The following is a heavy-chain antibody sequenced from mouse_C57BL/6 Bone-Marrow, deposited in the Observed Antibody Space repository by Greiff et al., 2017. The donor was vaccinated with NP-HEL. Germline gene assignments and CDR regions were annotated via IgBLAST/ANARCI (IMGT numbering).Heavy chain of an antibody. CDR2: IDPNSGGT. Sequence: QVQLKQSGAELVKPGASVKLSCKASGYTFTSYWMHWVKQRPGRGLEWIGRIDPNSGGTKYNEKFKSKATLTVDKPSSPAYMQLSSLTSEDSAVYYCAREVLRSWFAYWGQGTLVTVSA. D-gene: IGHD1-1*01. V-gene: IGHV1-72*01. J-gene: IGHJ3*01. CDR3: AREVLRSWFAY. CDR1: GYTFTSYW.